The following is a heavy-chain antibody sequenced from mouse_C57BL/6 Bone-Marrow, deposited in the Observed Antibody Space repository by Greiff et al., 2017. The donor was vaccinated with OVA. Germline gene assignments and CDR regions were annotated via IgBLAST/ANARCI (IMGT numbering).Heavy chain of an antibody. V-gene: IGHV5-6*01. CDR1: GFTFSSYG. J-gene: IGHJ4*01. Sequence: VQLKESGGDLVKPGGSLKLSCAASGFTFSSYGMSWVRQTPDKRLEWVATISSGGSYTYYPDSVKGRFTISRDNAKNTLYLQMSSLKSEDTAMYYCARRGPYAMDYWGQGTSVTGSS. CDR2: ISSGGSYT. CDR3: ARRGPYAMDY.